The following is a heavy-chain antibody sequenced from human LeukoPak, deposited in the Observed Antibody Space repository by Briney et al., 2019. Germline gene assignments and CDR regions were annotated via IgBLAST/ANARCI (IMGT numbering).Heavy chain of an antibody. CDR2: VNGDGSSK. CDR1: GFTFSTYW. CDR3: ARDISPAHF. Sequence: GGSLRLSXTASGFTFSTYWMHWVRQAPGKGLVWVSRVNGDGSSKVYADSVKGRFTISRDNAKNTLHLQMNSLRAEDTAVYYCARDISPAHFWGQGTLVAVSS. V-gene: IGHV3-74*01. D-gene: IGHD2/OR15-2a*01. J-gene: IGHJ4*02.